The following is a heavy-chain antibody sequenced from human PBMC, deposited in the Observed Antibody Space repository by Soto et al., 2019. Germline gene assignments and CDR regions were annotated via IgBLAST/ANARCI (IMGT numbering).Heavy chain of an antibody. J-gene: IGHJ4*02. Sequence: SETLSLTCAVYGGSFSGYYWSWIRQPPGKGLEWIGEINHSGSTNYNPSLKSRVTISVDTSKNQFSLKLSSVTAADTAVYYCARVHPDYYDSSGYGRKGSFDYWGQGTLVTVSS. CDR2: INHSGST. CDR3: ARVHPDYYDSSGYGRKGSFDY. D-gene: IGHD3-22*01. CDR1: GGSFSGYY. V-gene: IGHV4-34*01.